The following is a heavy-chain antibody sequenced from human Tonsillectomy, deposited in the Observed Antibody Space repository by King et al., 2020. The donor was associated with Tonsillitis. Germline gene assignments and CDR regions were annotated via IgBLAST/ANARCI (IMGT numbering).Heavy chain of an antibody. CDR1: GFPFNYYT. Sequence: VQLVESGGGLVQPGGSLRLSCVASGFPFNYYTMDWVRQAPGKGLEWISFISASGSDTWYADSVRGRFSMSRDNAKHSIYLQIDTLRADDTAVYYCVRDHLWAIDIWGQGALVTVSS. V-gene: IGHV3-48*01. CDR3: VRDHLWAIDI. J-gene: IGHJ4*02. CDR2: ISASGSDT. D-gene: IGHD7-27*01.